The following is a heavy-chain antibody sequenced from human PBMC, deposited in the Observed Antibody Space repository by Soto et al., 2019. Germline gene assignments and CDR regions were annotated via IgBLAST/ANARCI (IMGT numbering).Heavy chain of an antibody. CDR2: VNPNSGNT. Sequence: GASVKVSCKASGYTFTSYDINWVRQATGQGLEWMGGVNPNSGNTGYAQKFQGRVAMTRNTSISTAYMELSSLRSDDTAVYYCAGGGASEGRAAYYYYGMDVWGQGTTVTVSS. CDR1: GYTFTSYD. CDR3: AGGGASEGRAAYYYYGMDV. V-gene: IGHV1-8*01. D-gene: IGHD2-15*01. J-gene: IGHJ6*02.